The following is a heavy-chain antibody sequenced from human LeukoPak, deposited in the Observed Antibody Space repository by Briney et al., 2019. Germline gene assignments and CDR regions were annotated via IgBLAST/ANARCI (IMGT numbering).Heavy chain of an antibody. CDR3: AKGISSFDY. D-gene: IGHD3-3*02. V-gene: IGHV3-30*18. J-gene: IGHJ4*02. CDR1: GFTFSGYE. Sequence: GGSLRLSCSASGFTFSGYEMHWVRQAPGKGLEWVGVISHDGSNEDYADSVKGRFTISRDNSKNTLYLEMNSLRVAVTAVYYCAKGISSFDYWGQGTLVTVSS. CDR2: ISHDGSNE.